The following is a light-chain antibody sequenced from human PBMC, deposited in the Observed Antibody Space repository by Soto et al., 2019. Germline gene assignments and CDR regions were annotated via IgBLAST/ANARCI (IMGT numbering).Light chain of an antibody. CDR1: QSLLHSNGYNY. V-gene: IGKV2-28*01. CDR2: LGS. CDR3: MQPLQSWT. Sequence: DIVMTQSPLSLPVTPGEPSSISCRSSQSLLHSNGYNYLDWYLQKPGQSPQLLIYLGSNRASGVPERFSGSGSGTDFTLKISRVEAEDVGVYYCMQPLQSWTFGQGTKVE. J-gene: IGKJ1*01.